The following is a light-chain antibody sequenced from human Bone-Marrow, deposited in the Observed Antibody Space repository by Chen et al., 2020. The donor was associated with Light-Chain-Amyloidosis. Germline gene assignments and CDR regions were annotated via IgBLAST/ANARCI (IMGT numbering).Light chain of an antibody. CDR3: QSYQGSSQGV. CDR1: SGSIATNY. J-gene: IGLJ3*02. V-gene: IGLV6-57*01. Sequence: NFMLTQPHSVSASPGKTEIISCTRSSGSIATNYVQWYQQRPGSSPTTVIYEDDHRPSGVPDRFSGSIDRASNSASLTISGLKTEDEADYYCQSYQGSSQGVFGGGTKLTVL. CDR2: EDD.